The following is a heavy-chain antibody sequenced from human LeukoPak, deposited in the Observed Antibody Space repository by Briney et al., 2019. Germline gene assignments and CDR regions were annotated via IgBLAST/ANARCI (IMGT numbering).Heavy chain of an antibody. Sequence: GGSLRLSCAAFGFAFSDYWMTWVRQVPGKGLEWVANINREGNEKYYVDTVKGRFTISRDNAKNSVDLQMDSLRVEDTAVYYCARVGTWELQRVFDFWGQGTLVTVSS. V-gene: IGHV3-7*01. D-gene: IGHD1-26*01. J-gene: IGHJ4*02. CDR3: ARVGTWELQRVFDF. CDR1: GFAFSDYW. CDR2: INREGNEK.